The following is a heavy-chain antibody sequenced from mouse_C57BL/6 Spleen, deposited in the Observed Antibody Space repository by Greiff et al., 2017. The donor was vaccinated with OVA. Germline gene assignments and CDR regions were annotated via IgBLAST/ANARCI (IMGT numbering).Heavy chain of an antibody. CDR3: ASKLVYGYDEAMDY. V-gene: IGHV2-9-1*01. CDR1: GFSLTSYA. J-gene: IGHJ4*01. CDR2: IWTGGGT. Sequence: VQLQESGPGLVAPSQSLSITCTVSGFSLTSYAISWVRQPPGKGLEWLGVIWTGGGTNYNSALKSRLSISKDNSKSQVFLKMNSLQTDDTARYYCASKLVYGYDEAMDYWGQGTSVTVSS. D-gene: IGHD2-2*01.